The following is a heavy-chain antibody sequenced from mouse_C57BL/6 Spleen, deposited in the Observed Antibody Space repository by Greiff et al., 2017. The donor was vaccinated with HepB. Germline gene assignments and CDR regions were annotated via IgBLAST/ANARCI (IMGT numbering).Heavy chain of an antibody. D-gene: IGHD2-3*01. Sequence: DVKLVESEGGLVQPGSSMKLSCTASGFTFSDYYMAWVRQVPEKGLEWVANINYDGSSTYYLDTLKSRFIISRDNAKNSLYLQMSSLKSEDTATYYCARDRMDYAMDYWGQGTSVTVSS. CDR3: ARDRMDYAMDY. CDR2: INYDGSST. J-gene: IGHJ4*01. V-gene: IGHV5-16*01. CDR1: GFTFSDYY.